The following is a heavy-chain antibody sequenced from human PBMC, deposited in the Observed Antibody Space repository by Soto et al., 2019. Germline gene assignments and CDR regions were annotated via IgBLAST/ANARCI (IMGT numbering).Heavy chain of an antibody. CDR3: ARGQAATGRPQSHYFDS. Sequence: NPSETLSLTCTVSGGSITSDYSCWSWIRQPPGEGLEWIGDIIDSGTTNSTPSLKSQVTISVDTSKNQFSLKLSSVTAADTAVYFCARGQAATGRPQSHYFDSWGQGTLVTVSS. CDR2: IIDSGTT. CDR1: GGSITSDYSC. V-gene: IGHV4-30-4*01. J-gene: IGHJ4*02. D-gene: IGHD6-13*01.